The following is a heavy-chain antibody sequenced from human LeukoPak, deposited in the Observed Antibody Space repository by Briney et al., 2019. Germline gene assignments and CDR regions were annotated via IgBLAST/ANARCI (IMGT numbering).Heavy chain of an antibody. CDR3: ARVGITMVRGTPYNWFDP. CDR1: GYIFTGYY. CDR2: IHPNSGGT. J-gene: IGHJ5*02. Sequence: ASVKVSCKASGYIFTGYYIHWVRQAPGQGLEWMGWIHPNSGGTNYAQKFQGRVTMTRDTSISTAYMELSRLRSDDTAVYYCARVGITMVRGTPYNWFDPWGQGTLVTVSS. D-gene: IGHD3-10*01. V-gene: IGHV1-2*02.